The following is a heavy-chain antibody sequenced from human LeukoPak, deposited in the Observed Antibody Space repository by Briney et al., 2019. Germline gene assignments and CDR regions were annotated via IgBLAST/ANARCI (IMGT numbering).Heavy chain of an antibody. V-gene: IGHV4-4*07. J-gene: IGHJ3*02. CDR3: ARARYTNSWYAVDI. CDR1: GGSISDYY. CDR2: IHTSGST. D-gene: IGHD6-13*01. Sequence: SGTLSLTCTVSGGSISDYYWSWIRQPAGKGLEWIGRIHTSGSTNYNPSLKSRVTMSGDTSKNQFSLKLGSVTAADTAMYYCARARYTNSWYAVDIWGQGTMVTVSS.